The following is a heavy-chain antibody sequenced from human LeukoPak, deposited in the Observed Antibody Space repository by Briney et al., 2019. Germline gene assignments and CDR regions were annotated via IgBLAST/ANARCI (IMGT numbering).Heavy chain of an antibody. V-gene: IGHV4-39*07. D-gene: IGHD6-19*01. CDR2: IYYSGST. CDR3: ARSSSSGWGFRFDP. Sequence: SETLSLTCTVSGGSISSSSYYWGWIHQPPGKGLEWIGSIYYSGSTYYNPSLKSRVTISVDTSKNQFSLKLSSVTAADTAVYYCARSSSSGWGFRFDPWGQGTLVTVSS. CDR1: GGSISSSSYY. J-gene: IGHJ5*02.